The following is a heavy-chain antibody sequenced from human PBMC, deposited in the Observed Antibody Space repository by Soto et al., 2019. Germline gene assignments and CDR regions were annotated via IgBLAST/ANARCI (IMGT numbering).Heavy chain of an antibody. Sequence: GGSLRLSCAASGFTFSNAWMNWVRQAPGKGLEWVGRIKSKTDGGTTDYAAPVKGRFTISRDDSKNTLYLQMNSLKTEDTAVYYCTTATAGIQLWPHNYYYYGMDVWGQGTTVTVSS. CDR1: GFTFSNAW. CDR3: TTATAGIQLWPHNYYYYGMDV. V-gene: IGHV3-15*07. CDR2: IKSKTDGGTT. J-gene: IGHJ6*02. D-gene: IGHD5-18*01.